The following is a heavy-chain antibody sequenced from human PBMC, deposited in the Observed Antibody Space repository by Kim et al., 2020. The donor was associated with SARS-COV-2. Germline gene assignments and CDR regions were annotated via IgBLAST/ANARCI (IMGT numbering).Heavy chain of an antibody. CDR2: GGT. Sequence: GGTNYAQKFQGRVTVTKDTSITTLYMELRRLTSDDTAVYYCASDVVGSTDYWGQGTLVTVSS. J-gene: IGHJ4*02. D-gene: IGHD2-15*01. V-gene: IGHV1-2*02. CDR3: ASDVVGSTDY.